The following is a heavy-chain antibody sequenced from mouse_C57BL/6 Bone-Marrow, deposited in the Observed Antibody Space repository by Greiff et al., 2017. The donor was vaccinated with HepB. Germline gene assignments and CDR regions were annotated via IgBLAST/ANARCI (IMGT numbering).Heavy chain of an antibody. J-gene: IGHJ3*01. Sequence: QVQLQQPGAELVKPGASVKLSCKASGYTFTSYWMQWVKQRPGQGLEWIGEIDPSDSYTNYNQKFKGKATLTVDTSSSTAYMQLSSLTSEDSAVYYGARYYGFAYWGQGTRVTVSA. V-gene: IGHV1-50*01. CDR3: ARYYGFAY. CDR2: IDPSDSYT. D-gene: IGHD1-1*01. CDR1: GYTFTSYW.